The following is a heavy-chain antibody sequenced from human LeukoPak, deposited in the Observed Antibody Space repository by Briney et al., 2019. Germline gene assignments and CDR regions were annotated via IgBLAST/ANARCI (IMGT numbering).Heavy chain of an antibody. D-gene: IGHD3-22*01. CDR3: AKLYYYDSSGTGEYGMDV. CDR2: ISYDGSNK. V-gene: IGHV3-30*18. J-gene: IGHJ6*02. CDR1: GFTFSSYG. Sequence: PGGSLRLSCAASGFTFSSYGMHWVRQAPGKGLEWVAVISYDGSNKYYADSVKGRFTISRDNSKNTLYLQMNSLRAEDTAVYYCAKLYYYDSSGTGEYGMDVWGQGTTVTVSS.